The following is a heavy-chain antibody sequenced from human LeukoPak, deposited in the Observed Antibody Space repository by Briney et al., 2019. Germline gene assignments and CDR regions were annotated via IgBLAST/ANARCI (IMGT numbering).Heavy chain of an antibody. CDR2: MNPNSGNT. V-gene: IGHV1-8*03. Sequence: ASVKASCKASGYTFTSYDINWERQATGQGLEWMGWMNPNSGNTGYAQKFQGRVTITRNTSISTAYMELSSLRSEDTAVYYCARGRRAAAGTDYWGQGTLVTVSS. J-gene: IGHJ4*02. CDR3: ARGRRAAAGTDY. D-gene: IGHD6-13*01. CDR1: GYTFTSYD.